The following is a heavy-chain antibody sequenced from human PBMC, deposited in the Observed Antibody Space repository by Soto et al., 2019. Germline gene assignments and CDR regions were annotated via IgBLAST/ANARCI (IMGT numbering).Heavy chain of an antibody. D-gene: IGHD6-13*01. CDR1: GGSISSSNDF. Sequence: QLQLQESGPGLLKPSETLSLTCTVSGGSISSSNDFWGWIRQSPGKGLEWIATTHYSGNTKYYIPSHRSRVYISGDSSTNQFSLKLSSASAADTAVYYCVRRTPGTCYIWGQGTMVTVSA. J-gene: IGHJ3*02. CDR3: VRRTPGTCYI. V-gene: IGHV4-39*01. CDR2: THYSGNT.